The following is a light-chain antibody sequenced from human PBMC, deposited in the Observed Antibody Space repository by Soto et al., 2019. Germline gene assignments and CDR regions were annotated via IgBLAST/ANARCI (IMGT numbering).Light chain of an antibody. CDR1: QDISHW. Sequence: DIQMTQSPSTLSASVGDRVTITCRASQDISHWLAWYQQRPGRAPNLVIYRASSLESGVPLRFSGSGSGTEFTLTISSLQPDDFATYYCQQYNLYPLTFGGGTKVEIK. J-gene: IGKJ4*01. CDR3: QQYNLYPLT. CDR2: RAS. V-gene: IGKV1-5*03.